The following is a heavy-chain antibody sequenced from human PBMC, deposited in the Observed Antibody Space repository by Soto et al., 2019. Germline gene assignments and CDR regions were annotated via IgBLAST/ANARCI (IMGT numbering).Heavy chain of an antibody. D-gene: IGHD3-22*01. Sequence: QVQLVESGGGVVQPGRSLRLSCAASGFTFSSYGMHWVRQAPGKGLEWVAVIWYDGSNKYYADSVKGRFTISRDNSKNTLYLQMNSLRAEDTAVYYRARDKERYYDSSGSPDYWGQGTLVTVSS. CDR2: IWYDGSNK. CDR1: GFTFSSYG. V-gene: IGHV3-33*01. CDR3: ARDKERYYDSSGSPDY. J-gene: IGHJ4*02.